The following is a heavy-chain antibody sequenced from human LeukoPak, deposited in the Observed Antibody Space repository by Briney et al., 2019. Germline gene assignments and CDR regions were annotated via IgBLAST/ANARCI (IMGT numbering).Heavy chain of an antibody. V-gene: IGHV3-23*01. D-gene: IGHD5-24*01. CDR2: ISGSGGST. CDR3: ARGYGYTFDY. CDR1: GFTFSSYA. Sequence: GGSLRLSCAASGFTFSSYAMSWVRQAPGKGLEWVSAISGSGGSTYYADSVKGRFTISRNNAKNSLYLQMDSLRAEDTAVYYCARGYGYTFDYWGQGTLVTVSS. J-gene: IGHJ4*02.